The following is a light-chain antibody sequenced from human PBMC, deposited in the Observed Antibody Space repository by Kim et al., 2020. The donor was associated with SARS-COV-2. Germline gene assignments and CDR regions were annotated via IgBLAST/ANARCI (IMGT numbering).Light chain of an antibody. J-gene: IGKJ4*01. V-gene: IGKV3-15*01. Sequence: EIVMTQSPATLSVSPGERATLSYRASQSVTDKLAWYQQRPGQAPRLLIYDASTRATGIPARFSGSGSGTEFTLTISSLQSEDFAVYYCQQYNKWPPLTFGGGTKVDIK. CDR1: QSVTDK. CDR2: DAS. CDR3: QQYNKWPPLT.